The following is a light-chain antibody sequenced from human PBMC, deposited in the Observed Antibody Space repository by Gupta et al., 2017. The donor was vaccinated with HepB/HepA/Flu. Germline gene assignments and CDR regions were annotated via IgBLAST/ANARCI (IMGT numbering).Light chain of an antibody. CDR2: RND. J-gene: IGLJ2*01. V-gene: IGLV1-47*01. Sequence: QSVLTQSPSASGTPGQRVTISCAGSSSNVGRSFVYWYQQFPGAAPKLLIYRNDQRPSGVPDRFSASKSGSSATMAISGLRAEDDAHYYCAAGDKNLRHVAFGGGTKLTVL. CDR3: AAGDKNLRHVA. CDR1: SSNVGRSF.